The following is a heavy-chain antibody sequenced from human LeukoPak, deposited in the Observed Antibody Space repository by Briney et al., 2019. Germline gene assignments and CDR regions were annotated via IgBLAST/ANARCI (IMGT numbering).Heavy chain of an antibody. Sequence: PWETLSLTCTVSGGSISSSTYYWAWIRQPPGKGLEWIATIHHSGSTYYKPSLRSGVTISVDTSRNQFSLKLSSVTVADTAVYYCARLGGYYDPPGYWGQGTLVTVSS. J-gene: IGHJ4*02. CDR2: IHHSGST. D-gene: IGHD3-22*01. CDR1: GGSISSSTYY. CDR3: ARLGGYYDPPGY. V-gene: IGHV4-39*01.